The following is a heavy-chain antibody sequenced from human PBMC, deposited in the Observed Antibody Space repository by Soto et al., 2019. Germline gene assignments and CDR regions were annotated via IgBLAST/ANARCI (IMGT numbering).Heavy chain of an antibody. CDR2: IYHSGST. CDR1: GGSISSSNW. D-gene: IGHD3-22*01. J-gene: IGHJ4*02. CDR3: ATYYDSSGKLFFDY. Sequence: SETLSLTCAVSGGSISSSNWWSWVRQSPGKGLVWIGEIYHSGSTNYNPSLKSRVTISVDKSENQFSLKLSSVTAADTAVYYCATYYDSSGKLFFDYWGQGTLVTVSS. V-gene: IGHV4-4*02.